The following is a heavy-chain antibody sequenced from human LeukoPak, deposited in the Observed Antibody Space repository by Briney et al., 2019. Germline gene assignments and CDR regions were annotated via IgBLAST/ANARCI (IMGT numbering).Heavy chain of an antibody. CDR2: ISSSGTTT. CDR3: AKDRQTITIFGVVNTPRANFDY. V-gene: IGHV3-48*03. Sequence: GGSLRLSCAASGFSFSVYEMHWVRQAPGKGLEWISDISSSGTTTYYADSVKGRFTISRDNTKNSLYLQMNSLRAEDTAVYYCAKDRQTITIFGVVNTPRANFDYWGQGTLVTVSS. J-gene: IGHJ4*02. CDR1: GFSFSVYE. D-gene: IGHD3-3*01.